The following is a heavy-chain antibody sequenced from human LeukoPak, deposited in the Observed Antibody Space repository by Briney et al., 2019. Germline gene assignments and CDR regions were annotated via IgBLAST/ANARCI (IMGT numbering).Heavy chain of an antibody. Sequence: GGSLRLSRAASGFTFSSYDMHWVRQATGKGLEWVSAIGTAGDTYYPGSVKGRFTISRENAENSLYLQMNSLRAGDTAVYYCARGGAFYYYGMDVWGQGTTVTVSS. CDR2: IGTAGDT. V-gene: IGHV3-13*01. CDR1: GFTFSSYD. J-gene: IGHJ6*02. CDR3: ARGGAFYYYGMDV.